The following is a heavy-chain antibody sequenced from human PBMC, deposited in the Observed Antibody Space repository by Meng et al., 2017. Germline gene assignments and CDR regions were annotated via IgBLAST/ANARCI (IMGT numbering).Heavy chain of an antibody. J-gene: IGHJ3*02. V-gene: IGHV3-13*01. CDR3: ARGTYYYDSSGYYEPLAFDI. CDR2: IGTAGDT. Sequence: GESLKISCAASGFTFSSYDMHWVRQATGKGLEWVSAIGTAGDTYYPGSVKGRFTISRENAKNSLYLQMNSLRAGDTAVYYCARGTYYYDSSGYYEPLAFDIWGQGIVVTVSS. D-gene: IGHD3-22*01. CDR1: GFTFSSYD.